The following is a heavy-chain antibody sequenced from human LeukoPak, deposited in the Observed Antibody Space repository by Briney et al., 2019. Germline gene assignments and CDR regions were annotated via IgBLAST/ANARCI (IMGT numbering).Heavy chain of an antibody. J-gene: IGHJ4*02. CDR1: GFTFSSYW. CDR3: VKPKRWELPYFDY. V-gene: IGHV3-74*01. D-gene: IGHD1-26*01. Sequence: GGSLRLSCAASGFTFSSYWMHWVRQAPGKGLVWVSRINSDGSSTSYADSVKGRFTISRDNSKNTLYLQMSSLRAEDTAVYYCVKPKRWELPYFDYWGQGTLVTVSS. CDR2: INSDGSST.